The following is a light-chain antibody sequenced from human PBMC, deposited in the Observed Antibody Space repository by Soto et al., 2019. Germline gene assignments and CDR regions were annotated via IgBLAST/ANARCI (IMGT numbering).Light chain of an antibody. J-gene: IGKJ2*01. CDR3: QQYGDSPYT. CDR1: QSVDSSN. CDR2: GAS. V-gene: IGKV3-20*01. Sequence: EIVLTQSPGTLSLSPGEGATLSCRASQSVDSSNLAWYQQKPGQAPRLLIYGASSWATGVPYRFSGSGSGTDFTLTISRLEPEDVAVYYCQQYGDSPYTFGQGTKLELK.